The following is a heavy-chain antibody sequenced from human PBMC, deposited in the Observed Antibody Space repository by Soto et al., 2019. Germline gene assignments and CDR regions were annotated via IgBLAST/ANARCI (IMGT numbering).Heavy chain of an antibody. CDR1: GGSFSGYY. V-gene: IGHV4-34*01. Sequence: SETLSLTCAVYGGSFSGYYWSWIRQPPGKGLEWTGEINHSGSTNYNPSLKSRVTISVDTSKNQFSLKLSSVTAADTAVYYCSRTTPSDYWGQGTLVTVSS. CDR3: SRTTPSDY. CDR2: INHSGST. J-gene: IGHJ4*02. D-gene: IGHD4-4*01.